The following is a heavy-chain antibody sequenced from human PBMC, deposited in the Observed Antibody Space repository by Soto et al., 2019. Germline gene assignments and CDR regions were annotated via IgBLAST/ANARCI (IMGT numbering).Heavy chain of an antibody. CDR2: ISPSDGST. CDR1: GYTFTTYY. Sequence: GASVKVSCKASGYTFTTYYIHWVRQAPGQGLEWMGLISPSDGSTRYAQKFQGGVTMTRDTSTSTVYMEVSSLRSDDTAVYYCAREESISSSLDYWGQGTLVTVSS. V-gene: IGHV1-46*01. CDR3: AREESISSSLDY. D-gene: IGHD2-2*01. J-gene: IGHJ4*02.